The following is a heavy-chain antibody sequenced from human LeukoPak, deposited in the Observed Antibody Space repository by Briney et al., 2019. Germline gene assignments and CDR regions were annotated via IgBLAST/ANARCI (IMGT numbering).Heavy chain of an antibody. CDR2: IYYSGST. V-gene: IGHV4-34*01. CDR3: ARDLGVVS. D-gene: IGHD2-15*01. J-gene: IGHJ5*02. CDR1: GGSFSGYY. Sequence: SETLSLTCAVYGGSFSGYYWSWIRQPPGKGLEWIGSIYYSGSTYYNPSLKSRVTISVDTSKNQFSLKLSSVTAADTAVYYCARDLGVVSWGQGTLVTVSS.